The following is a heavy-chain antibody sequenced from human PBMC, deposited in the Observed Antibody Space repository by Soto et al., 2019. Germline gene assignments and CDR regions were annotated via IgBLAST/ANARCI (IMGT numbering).Heavy chain of an antibody. CDR1: GGTFSSYA. D-gene: IGHD6-19*01. Sequence: QVQLVQSGAEVKKPGSSVKVSYKASGGTFSSYAISWVRQAPGQGLEWMGGIIPIFGTANYAQKFQGRVTITADKSTSTAYMELSSLRSEDTAVYYCARATGYSSGWYGSDYYYGMDVWGQGTTVTVSS. CDR3: ARATGYSSGWYGSDYYYGMDV. CDR2: IIPIFGTA. J-gene: IGHJ6*02. V-gene: IGHV1-69*06.